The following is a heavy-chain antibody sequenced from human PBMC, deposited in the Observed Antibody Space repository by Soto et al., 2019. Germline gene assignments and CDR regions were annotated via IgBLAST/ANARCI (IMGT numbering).Heavy chain of an antibody. J-gene: IGHJ4*02. V-gene: IGHV3-23*01. CDR2: ISGSGDDT. Sequence: PGGSLRLSCAASGFTFSSFALSWVRQAPGKGLEWDSAISGSGDDTDYADSVKGRFTISRDNSKNTLYLQMNSLRAEDTAVYYCAGPGYSSQDYWGQGALVTVSS. CDR3: AGPGYSSQDY. D-gene: IGHD5-18*01. CDR1: GFTFSSFA.